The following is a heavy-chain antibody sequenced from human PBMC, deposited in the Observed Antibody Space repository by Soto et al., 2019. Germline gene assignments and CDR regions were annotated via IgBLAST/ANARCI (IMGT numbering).Heavy chain of an antibody. V-gene: IGHV3-30-3*01. D-gene: IGHD1-20*01. Sequence: PGGSLRLSCEASGFTFSSYPMHWVRQAPGKGLEWVTVISYDGGNQYYADSVKGRFTISRDNSKDTLYLQMHSLRSDDTAVCFCARGPITQTSFIDHWGQGTLVTISS. J-gene: IGHJ4*02. CDR2: ISYDGGNQ. CDR3: ARGPITQTSFIDH. CDR1: GFTFSSYP.